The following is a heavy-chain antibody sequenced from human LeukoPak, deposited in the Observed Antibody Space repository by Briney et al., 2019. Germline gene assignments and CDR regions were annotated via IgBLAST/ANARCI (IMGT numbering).Heavy chain of an antibody. V-gene: IGHV3-21*01. CDR3: AKDRLTYYYDSSGYGAY. Sequence: GGSLRLSCAASGFTFSSYSMSWVRQAPGKGLEWVSSISSSSSYIYYADSVKGRFTISRDNAKNTLYLQMNSLRAEDTAVYYCAKDRLTYYYDSSGYGAYWGQGTLVTVSS. D-gene: IGHD3-22*01. CDR1: GFTFSSYS. CDR2: ISSSSSYI. J-gene: IGHJ4*02.